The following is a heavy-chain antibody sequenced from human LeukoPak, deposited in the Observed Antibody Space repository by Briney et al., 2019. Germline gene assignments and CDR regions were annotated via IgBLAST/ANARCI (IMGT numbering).Heavy chain of an antibody. Sequence: PGGSLRLSCAASGFTFSDYYMSWIRQAPGKGLEWVSYISSSGSTIYYADSVKGRFTISRDNAKNSLYLQMNSLRAEDTAVYYCARLLWFGELIDWFDPWGQGTLDTVSS. CDR2: ISSSGSTI. CDR1: GFTFSDYY. V-gene: IGHV3-11*01. D-gene: IGHD3-10*01. CDR3: ARLLWFGELIDWFDP. J-gene: IGHJ5*02.